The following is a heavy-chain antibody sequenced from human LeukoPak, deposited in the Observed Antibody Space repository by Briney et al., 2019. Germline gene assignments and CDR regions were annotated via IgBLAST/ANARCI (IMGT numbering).Heavy chain of an antibody. CDR3: AKDSWSRGDDAFDI. CDR1: GFTFSNAW. J-gene: IGHJ3*02. CDR2: IWYDGSNK. D-gene: IGHD1-1*01. V-gene: IGHV3-33*06. Sequence: GGSLRLSCAASGFTFSNAWISWVRQAPGKGLEWVAVIWYDGSNKYYADSVKGRFTISRDNSKNTLYLQMNSLRAEDTAVYYCAKDSWSRGDDAFDIWGQGTMVTVSS.